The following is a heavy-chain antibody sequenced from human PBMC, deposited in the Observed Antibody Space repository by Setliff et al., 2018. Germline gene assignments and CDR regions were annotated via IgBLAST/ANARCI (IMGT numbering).Heavy chain of an antibody. D-gene: IGHD2-8*01. CDR3: AGERGVVLDANNYYYYMDV. V-gene: IGHV1-69*13. J-gene: IGHJ6*03. Sequence: SVKVSCKASGYTITNFALNWVRQAPGQGLEWMGWINTNSGNPTYAQDFQGRVTITADESTTTAYMQLSSLTSGDTAVYYCAGERGVVLDANNYYYYMDVWGKGTAVTVSS. CDR2: INTNSGNP. CDR1: GYTITNFA.